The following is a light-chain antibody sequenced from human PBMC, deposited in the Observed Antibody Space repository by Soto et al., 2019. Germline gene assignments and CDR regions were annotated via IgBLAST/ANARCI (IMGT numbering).Light chain of an antibody. CDR1: QSLVDSDGKTF. V-gene: IGKV2-30*01. CDR3: MQGTHWPST. J-gene: IGKJ5*01. CDR2: EVS. Sequence: DVVMTQSPLSLPVALGQPASISCRSSQSLVDSDGKTFLIWVQQRPGQSPRRLIYEVSNRDSGVQDRFSGSGSGTDFTLKINRVEADDVAIYYCMQGTHWPSTFGQGTRLESK.